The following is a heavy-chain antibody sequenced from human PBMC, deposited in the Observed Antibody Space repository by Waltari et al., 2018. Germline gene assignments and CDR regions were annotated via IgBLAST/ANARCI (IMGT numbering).Heavy chain of an antibody. CDR1: GFNFNEYG. CDR2: IRSDSADI. J-gene: IGHJ4*02. D-gene: IGHD1-1*01. Sequence: EVQLVESGGGLVKTGGSLRLSCEASGFNFNEYGMSWVRQAPGKGLEWVSSIRSDSADIYYADSVKGRFTISRDNANNSQSLQMNNLRAEDTAIYYCARMYGNDYGPFDYWGLGIPVTVSS. V-gene: IGHV3-21*01. CDR3: ARMYGNDYGPFDY.